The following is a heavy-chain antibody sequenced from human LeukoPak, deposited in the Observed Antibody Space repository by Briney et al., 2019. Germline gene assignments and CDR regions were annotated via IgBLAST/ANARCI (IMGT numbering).Heavy chain of an antibody. CDR3: AKGFRFGELLSYFDY. CDR2: ISYDGNNK. V-gene: IGHV3-30*18. J-gene: IGHJ4*02. D-gene: IGHD3-10*01. Sequence: GGSLRLSCAASGFTFSNYDIHWVRQAPGKGLEWVALISYDGNNKYYADSVKGRFTISRDNSKNTLYLQMNSLRAEDTAVYYCAKGFRFGELLSYFDYWGQGALVTVSS. CDR1: GFTFSNYD.